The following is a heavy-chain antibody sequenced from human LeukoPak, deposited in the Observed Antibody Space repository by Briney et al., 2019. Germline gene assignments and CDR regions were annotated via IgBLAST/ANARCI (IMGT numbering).Heavy chain of an antibody. CDR3: AREPEQRRMYFYYYYMDV. D-gene: IGHD6-25*01. Sequence: SDTLSLTYTVSCGSISIYYWSRIRHPAGKGLEWIGRIYTSGSTNYNPSLKSRVTMSVDTSKNQFSLKLSSVTAADTAVYYCAREPEQRRMYFYYYYMDVWGKGTTVTVSS. J-gene: IGHJ6*03. V-gene: IGHV4-4*07. CDR2: IYTSGST. CDR1: CGSISIYY.